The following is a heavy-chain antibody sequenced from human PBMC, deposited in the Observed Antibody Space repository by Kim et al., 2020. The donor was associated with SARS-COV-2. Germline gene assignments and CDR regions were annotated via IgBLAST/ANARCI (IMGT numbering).Heavy chain of an antibody. CDR1: GGSISSSSYY. CDR3: ARRGTTVVTPGVAFDI. CDR2: IYYSGST. J-gene: IGHJ3*02. Sequence: SETLSLTCTVSGGSISSSSYYWGWIRQPPGKWLEWIGSIYYSGSTYYNPSLKSRVTISVDTSKNQFSLKLSSVTAADTAVYYCARRGTTVVTPGVAFDIWGQGTMVTVSS. V-gene: IGHV4-39*01. D-gene: IGHD4-17*01.